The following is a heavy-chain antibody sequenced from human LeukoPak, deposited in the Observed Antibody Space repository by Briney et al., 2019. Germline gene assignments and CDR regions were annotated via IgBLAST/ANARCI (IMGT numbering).Heavy chain of an antibody. CDR1: GGSISSGSYY. CDR3: ARGLTYYDSSGYYYKEFDY. Sequence: SQTLSLTCTVSGGSISSGSYYWSWIRQPAGKGLECIGRIYTSGSTNYNPSLKSRVTISVDTSKNQFSLKLSSVTAADTAVYYCARGLTYYDSSGYYYKEFDYWGQVTLVTVSS. J-gene: IGHJ4*02. CDR2: IYTSGST. V-gene: IGHV4-61*02. D-gene: IGHD3-22*01.